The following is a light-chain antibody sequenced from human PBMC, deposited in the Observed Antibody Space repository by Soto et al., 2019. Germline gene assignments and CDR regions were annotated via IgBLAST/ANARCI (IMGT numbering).Light chain of an antibody. CDR3: QQSYSSLRT. J-gene: IGKJ1*01. CDR1: QSIGSH. V-gene: IGKV1-39*01. Sequence: DIQMTQSPSSLSASVGDRVTISCRASQSIGSHLNWYQQKPGKAPKFLIYAASSLQSGVPSRFSGSGSGPDFTLTISSLQPEDFATYYCQQSYSSLRTFGQGTKVQI. CDR2: AAS.